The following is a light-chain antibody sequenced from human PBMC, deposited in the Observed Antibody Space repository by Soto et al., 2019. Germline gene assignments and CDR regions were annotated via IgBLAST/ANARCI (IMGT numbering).Light chain of an antibody. CDR2: DAS. CDR3: QQRSNWLT. CDR1: QRVSSY. J-gene: IGKJ4*01. Sequence: EIVLTQSPATLSLYPGERATLYCRASQRVSSYLAWYQQKPGQAPRLLIYDASNRATGIPARFSGSGSGTDFTLTISSLVPEDFAVYYCQQRSNWLTFGGGTKVEIK. V-gene: IGKV3-11*01.